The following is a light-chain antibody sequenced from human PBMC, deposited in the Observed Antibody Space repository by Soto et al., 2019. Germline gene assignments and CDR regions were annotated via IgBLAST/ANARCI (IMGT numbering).Light chain of an antibody. J-gene: IGLJ1*01. Sequence: QSALTQPASVSGSPGQSITISCTGTSTDIGYYNYVSWYQQHPGKAPKLMIYEVSYRPSGISNRFSGSKSGNTASLTISGLQAEDEADYYCSSYAVNSVTLYVFGTGTKLTVL. CDR2: EVS. CDR3: SSYAVNSVTLYV. V-gene: IGLV2-14*01. CDR1: STDIGYYNY.